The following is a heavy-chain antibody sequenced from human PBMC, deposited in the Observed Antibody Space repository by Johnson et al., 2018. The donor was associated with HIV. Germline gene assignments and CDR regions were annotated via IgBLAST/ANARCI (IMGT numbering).Heavy chain of an antibody. CDR2: TYSGRST. Sequence: EVQLVESGGGLIQPGGSLGLSCAASGFNVSTNNMNWVRQAPGKGLEWVSVTYSGRSTYYADSVKGRFNISRDISKNTLYLEMYSLRADDTAVYYCAKVLTHYYDSSGYYYNAFDIWCQGTMVTVSS. J-gene: IGHJ3*02. V-gene: IGHV3-53*01. CDR1: GFNVSTNN. CDR3: AKVLTHYYDSSGYYYNAFDI. D-gene: IGHD3-22*01.